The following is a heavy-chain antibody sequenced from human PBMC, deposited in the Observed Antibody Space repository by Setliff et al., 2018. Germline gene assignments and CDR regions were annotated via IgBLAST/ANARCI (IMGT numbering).Heavy chain of an antibody. CDR2: IYTSGST. CDR1: GDSINENH. J-gene: IGHJ6*03. Sequence: SETLSLTCNVSGDSINENHWTWIRQPPGKGLEWIGYIYTSGSTYYNPSLKSRITISVDTSKNQFSLKVSSVTAADTAVYYCARLGTTIPTSGTWTYHYYYYMDVWGKGTTVTVSS. D-gene: IGHD2-21*01. V-gene: IGHV4-4*08. CDR3: ARLGTTIPTSGTWTYHYYYYMDV.